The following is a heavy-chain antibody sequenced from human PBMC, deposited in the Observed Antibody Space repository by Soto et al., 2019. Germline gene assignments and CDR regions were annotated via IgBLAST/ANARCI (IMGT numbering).Heavy chain of an antibody. V-gene: IGHV1-18*01. CDR1: GYTFTSYG. D-gene: IGHD2-2*01. Sequence: ASVKVSCKASGYTFTSYGISWVRQAPGQGLEWMGWISAYNGNTNYAQKLQGRVTMTTDTSTSTAYMELRSLRSDDTAVYYCARERRQQGNIVVVPAAMSLWFDPWGQGTLVTVSS. CDR2: ISAYNGNT. CDR3: ARERRQQGNIVVVPAAMSLWFDP. J-gene: IGHJ5*02.